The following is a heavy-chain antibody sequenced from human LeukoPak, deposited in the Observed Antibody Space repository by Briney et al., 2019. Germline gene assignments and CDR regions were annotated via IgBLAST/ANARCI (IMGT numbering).Heavy chain of an antibody. D-gene: IGHD6-19*01. CDR2: ISTYNGNT. Sequence: RASVKVSCKASGYTFTSYGISWVRQAPGQGLEWMGWISTYNGNTNYAQKVQGRVTMTTDTSTSTAYMELRSLRSDDTAVYYCARDYSSGWPNFDYWGQGTLVTVSS. CDR3: ARDYSSGWPNFDY. CDR1: GYTFTSYG. V-gene: IGHV1-18*01. J-gene: IGHJ4*02.